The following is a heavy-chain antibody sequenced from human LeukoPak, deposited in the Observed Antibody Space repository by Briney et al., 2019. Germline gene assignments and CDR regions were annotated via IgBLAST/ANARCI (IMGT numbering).Heavy chain of an antibody. V-gene: IGHV4-61*02. CDR1: GGSISSGSYY. J-gene: IGHJ5*02. CDR2: IYTSGST. D-gene: IGHD6-13*01. Sequence: PSETLSLTCTVSGGSISSGSYYWSWIRQPAGKGLEWIGRIYTSGSTNYNPSLKSRVTISVDTSKNQFSLKLSSVTAADTAVYYCARDRTPLYSSSWYRASEGTNWFDPWGQGTLVTVSS. CDR3: ARDRTPLYSSSWYRASEGTNWFDP.